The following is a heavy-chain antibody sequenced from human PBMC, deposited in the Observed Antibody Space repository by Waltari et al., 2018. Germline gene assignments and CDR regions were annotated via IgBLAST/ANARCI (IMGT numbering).Heavy chain of an antibody. J-gene: IGHJ3*01. D-gene: IGHD5-12*01. V-gene: IGHV4-39*01. CDR1: GGSITTNRHY. CDR3: ATYIGASVGTAAFDV. CDR2: ISYNGAT. Sequence: LQLQESVPGLVKPSEPLALTCSVAGGSITTNRHYWGWIRQPPGQGLEWIGTISYNGATYSSPSLRGRLTLSRDTTMNQLSLKLGSVTAADTAVYYCATYIGASVGTAAFDVWGQGTMVTVSS.